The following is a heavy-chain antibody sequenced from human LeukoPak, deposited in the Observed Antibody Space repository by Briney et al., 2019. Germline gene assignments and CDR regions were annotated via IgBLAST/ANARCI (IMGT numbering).Heavy chain of an antibody. Sequence: GGSLRLSCAASGFTFSDYYMSWIRQAPGKGLEWVSYISSSGSTIYYADSVKGRFTISRDNAKNSLYLQMNSLRAEDTAVYYCARAGSPYYYDSSGYYQYYYYYMDVWGKGTTVTISS. D-gene: IGHD3-22*01. J-gene: IGHJ6*03. CDR1: GFTFSDYY. CDR3: ARAGSPYYYDSSGYYQYYYYYMDV. V-gene: IGHV3-11*01. CDR2: ISSSGSTI.